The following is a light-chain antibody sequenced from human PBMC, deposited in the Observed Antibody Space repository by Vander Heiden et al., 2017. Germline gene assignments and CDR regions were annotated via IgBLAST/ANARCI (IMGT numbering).Light chain of an antibody. CDR3: QQDNSYPFT. J-gene: IGKJ3*01. CDR1: QSISSW. V-gene: IGKV1-5*03. Sequence: DIQMTQPPSSLSASVGDRVTITCRASQSISSWLAWYQQKPGKAPKLLIYTASSLESGVPSRFSGSGSGTEFTLTISSLQPDDFATYYCQQDNSYPFTFGPGTKVDIK. CDR2: TAS.